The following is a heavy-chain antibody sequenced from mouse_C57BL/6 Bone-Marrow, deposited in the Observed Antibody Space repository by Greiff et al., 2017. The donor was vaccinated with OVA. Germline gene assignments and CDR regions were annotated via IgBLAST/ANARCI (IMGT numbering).Heavy chain of an antibody. CDR2: IDPENGDT. CDR3: SGLRFAY. CDR1: GYTFTSYG. D-gene: IGHD3-1*01. J-gene: IGHJ3*01. Sequence: EVQLQQSGAELARPGASVKLSCKASGYTFTSYGISWVKQRTGQGLEWIGWIDPENGDTEYASKFQGKATITADTSSNTAYLQLSSLTSEDTAVYYCSGLRFAYWGQGTLVTVSA. V-gene: IGHV14-4*01.